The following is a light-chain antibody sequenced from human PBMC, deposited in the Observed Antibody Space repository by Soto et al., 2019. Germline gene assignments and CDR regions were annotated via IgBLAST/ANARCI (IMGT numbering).Light chain of an antibody. CDR2: DVS. V-gene: IGLV2-14*01. J-gene: IGLJ1*01. CDR3: SSYTSSSTNV. CDR1: SSDVGGYNY. Sequence: QSVLTQPASVSGSPGQSITISCTGTSSDVGGYNYVSWYQQHPGKAPKLMIYDVSNRPSGVSNRFSGSKSGNTASLTISGLQAEDEADYYCSSYTSSSTNVFGTGTNHRP.